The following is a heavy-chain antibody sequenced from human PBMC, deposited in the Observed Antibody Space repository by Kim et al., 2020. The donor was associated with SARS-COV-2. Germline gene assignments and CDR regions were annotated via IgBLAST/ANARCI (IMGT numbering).Heavy chain of an antibody. J-gene: IGHJ4*02. Sequence: GGSLRLSCAASGFIFNSYGMHWVRQAPGKGLEWVAVIWYDASNEYYADSVKGRFTISRDNFKKILYLQMNSLRAEDTAVYYCARMSWTGEFDYWGQGTLVIVFS. CDR1: GFIFNSYG. CDR3: ARMSWTGEFDY. V-gene: IGHV3-33*01. D-gene: IGHD3-16*01. CDR2: IWYDASNE.